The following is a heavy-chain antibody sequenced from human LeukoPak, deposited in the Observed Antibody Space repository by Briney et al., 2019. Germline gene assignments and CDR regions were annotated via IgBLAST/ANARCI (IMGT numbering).Heavy chain of an antibody. Sequence: SSETLSLTCAVYGGSFSGYYWSWLRQPPGKGLEWIGEINHSGSTNYNPSLKSRVTISVDTSKNQFSLKLSSVIAADTAVYYCAREEIAAAGPRGYFDYWGQGTLVTVSS. D-gene: IGHD6-13*01. CDR1: GGSFSGYY. V-gene: IGHV4-34*01. J-gene: IGHJ4*02. CDR2: INHSGST. CDR3: AREEIAAAGPRGYFDY.